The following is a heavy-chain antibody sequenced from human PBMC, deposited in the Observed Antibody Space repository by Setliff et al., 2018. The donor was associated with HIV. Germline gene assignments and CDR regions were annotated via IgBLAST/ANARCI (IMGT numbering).Heavy chain of an antibody. CDR2: IYHSGTT. Sequence: SETLSLTCAVYGGSFSGYYWSWIRQPPGKGLEWVGSIYHSGTTYYNPSLKSRVTISVDTSKNQFSLKLSSVTAADTAVYYCARDASGYSSSWYPFYYYYYMDVWGKGTTVTVSS. CDR3: ARDASGYSSSWYPFYYYYYMDV. D-gene: IGHD6-13*01. CDR1: GGSFSGYY. J-gene: IGHJ6*03. V-gene: IGHV4-34*01.